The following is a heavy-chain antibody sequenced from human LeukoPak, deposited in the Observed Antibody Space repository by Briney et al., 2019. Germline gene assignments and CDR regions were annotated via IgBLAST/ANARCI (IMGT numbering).Heavy chain of an antibody. J-gene: IGHJ4*02. CDR2: IYYSGST. CDR3: ARDGVRGVITH. D-gene: IGHD3-10*01. Sequence: PSETLSLTCTVSGGSISSGGYYWSWIRQDPGKGLEWIGYIYYSGSTYYNPSLKSRVTISVDTSKNQFSLKLSSVTAADTAVYYCARDGVRGVITHWGQGTLATVSS. V-gene: IGHV4-31*03. CDR1: GGSISSGGYY.